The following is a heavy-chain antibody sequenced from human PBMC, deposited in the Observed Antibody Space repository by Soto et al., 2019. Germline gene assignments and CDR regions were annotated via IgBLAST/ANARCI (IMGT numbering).Heavy chain of an antibody. CDR1: GYTFTRYT. V-gene: IGHV1-3*01. CDR2: INPDNGNT. D-gene: IGHD2-15*01. Sequence: ASVKVSCKASGYTFTRYTMNWVRQAPGQRLEWMGWINPDNGNTKSSQKFQDRVIITRDTSASTAYMDLSSLRSEDTAVYYCARGIATGQLDPWGQGALVTSPQ. J-gene: IGHJ5*02. CDR3: ARGIATGQLDP.